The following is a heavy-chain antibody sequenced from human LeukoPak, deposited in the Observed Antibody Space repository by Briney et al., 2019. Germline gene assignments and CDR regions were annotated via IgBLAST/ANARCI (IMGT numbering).Heavy chain of an antibody. CDR2: IYYSGST. Sequence: SETLSLTCTASGGSISSSSYYWGWIRQPPGKGREWIGSIYYSGSTYYNPSLKSRVTISVDTSKNQFSLKLSSVTAADTAVYYCARALWSPDYWGQGTLVTVSS. D-gene: IGHD2-21*01. V-gene: IGHV4-39*07. CDR3: ARALWSPDY. J-gene: IGHJ4*02. CDR1: GGSISSSSYY.